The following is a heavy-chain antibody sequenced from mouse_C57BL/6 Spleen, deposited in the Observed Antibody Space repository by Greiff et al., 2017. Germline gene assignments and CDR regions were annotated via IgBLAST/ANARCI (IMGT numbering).Heavy chain of an antibody. CDR2: IYPGDGDT. Sequence: QVQLKQSGAELVKPGASVKISCKASGYAFSSYWMNWVKQRPGKGLEWIGQIYPGDGDTNYNGKFKGKATLTADKSSSTAYMQLSSLTSEDSAVYFCAGEYYYGSSHWSFDVWGTGTTVTVSS. CDR1: GYAFSSYW. D-gene: IGHD1-1*01. CDR3: AGEYYYGSSHWSFDV. J-gene: IGHJ1*03. V-gene: IGHV1-80*01.